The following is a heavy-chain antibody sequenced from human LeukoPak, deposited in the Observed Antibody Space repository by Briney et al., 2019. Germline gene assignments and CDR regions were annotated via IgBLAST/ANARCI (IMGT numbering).Heavy chain of an antibody. CDR3: ARLISVTTVPN. CDR1: GGSISSGDYY. D-gene: IGHD4-11*01. J-gene: IGHJ4*02. V-gene: IGHV4-30-4*01. Sequence: SETLSLTSTVSGGSISSGDYYWSWIRQPPGKGLEWIGYIYYSGSTYYNPSLKSRVTISVDTSKNQFSLKLSSVTAADTAVYYCARLISVTTVPNWGQGTLVTVSS. CDR2: IYYSGST.